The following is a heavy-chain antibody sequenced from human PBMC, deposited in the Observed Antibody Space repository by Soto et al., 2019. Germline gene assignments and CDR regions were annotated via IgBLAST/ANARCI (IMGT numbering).Heavy chain of an antibody. V-gene: IGHV3-23*01. CDR2: ISGSGGST. CDR3: AKGADVLLWFGVLMDV. D-gene: IGHD3-10*01. Sequence: LRLSCAASRFTFSSYAMSWVRQAPGKGLEWVSAISGSGGSTYYADSVKGRFTISRDNSKNTLYLQMNSLRAEDTAVYYCAKGADVLLWFGVLMDVWGQGTTVTVSS. J-gene: IGHJ6*02. CDR1: RFTFSSYA.